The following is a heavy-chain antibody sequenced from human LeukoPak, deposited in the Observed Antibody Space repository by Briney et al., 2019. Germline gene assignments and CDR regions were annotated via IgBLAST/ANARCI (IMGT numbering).Heavy chain of an antibody. D-gene: IGHD2-2*01. CDR3: ALGRYCSSTSCYQIDY. J-gene: IGHJ4*02. Sequence: AGGSLDFSGAASGLTFSSYGMHGVGKAPGKGREGVEVIWNDGSNKYYADSVKGRFTISRDNSKNTLYLQMNSLRAEDTAVYYCALGRYCSSTSCYQIDYWGQGTLVTVSS. CDR2: IWNDGSNK. V-gene: IGHV3-33*01. CDR1: GLTFSSYG.